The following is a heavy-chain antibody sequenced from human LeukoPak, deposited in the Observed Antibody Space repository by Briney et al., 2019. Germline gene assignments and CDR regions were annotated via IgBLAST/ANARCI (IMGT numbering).Heavy chain of an antibody. CDR1: GGSFSGYY. D-gene: IGHD1-26*01. Sequence: SETLSLTCAVYGGSFSGYYWSWIRQPPGKGLEWIGEINHSGSTNYNPSLKSRVTISVDTSKNQFSLKLSSVTAADTAVYYCARVCPSEVGATGWFDPWGQGTLVTVSS. CDR2: INHSGST. J-gene: IGHJ5*02. V-gene: IGHV4-34*01. CDR3: ARVCPSEVGATGWFDP.